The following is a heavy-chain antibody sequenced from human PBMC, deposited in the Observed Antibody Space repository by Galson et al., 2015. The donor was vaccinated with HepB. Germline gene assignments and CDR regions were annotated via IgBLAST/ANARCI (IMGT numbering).Heavy chain of an antibody. CDR2: TYFRSKWHN. CDR1: GDSVSSNGAA. V-gene: IGHV6-1*01. J-gene: IGHJ4*02. CDR3: ARDRSSWLFDF. D-gene: IGHD6-13*01. Sequence: AISGDSVSSNGAAWNWIRQSPLRGLEWLGRTYFRSKWHNDYAVSVKSRITINPDTAKNQFSLQLNSVTPEDTAVYYCARDRSSWLFDFWGQGTLVTVSS.